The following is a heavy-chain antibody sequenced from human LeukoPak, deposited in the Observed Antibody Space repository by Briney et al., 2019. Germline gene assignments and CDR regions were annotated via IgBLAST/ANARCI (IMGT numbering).Heavy chain of an antibody. V-gene: IGHV3-30-3*01. CDR2: ISYDGSNK. D-gene: IGHD6-19*01. Sequence: GGSLRLSCAASGFTFSSYAMHWVRQAPGKGLEWVAVISYDGSNKYYADSVKGRFTISRDNSKNTLYLQMNSLRAEDTAVYYCAKQWLDSYYFDYWGQGTLVTVSS. J-gene: IGHJ4*02. CDR1: GFTFSSYA. CDR3: AKQWLDSYYFDY.